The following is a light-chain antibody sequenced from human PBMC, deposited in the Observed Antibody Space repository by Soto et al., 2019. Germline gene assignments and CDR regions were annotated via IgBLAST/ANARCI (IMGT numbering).Light chain of an antibody. Sequence: QSVLTQPPSASGSPGQSVTISCTGTSSVVGGYNYVSWYQQHPGKAPKLMIYEVSKRPSGVPDRFSGSKSGNTASLTVSGLQAEDEADYYCSSYAGSTLYVFGTGNKVTVL. CDR2: EVS. CDR1: SSVVGGYNY. CDR3: SSYAGSTLYV. V-gene: IGLV2-8*01. J-gene: IGLJ1*01.